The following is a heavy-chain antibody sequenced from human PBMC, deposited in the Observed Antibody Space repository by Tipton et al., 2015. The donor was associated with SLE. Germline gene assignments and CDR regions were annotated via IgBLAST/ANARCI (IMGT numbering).Heavy chain of an antibody. Sequence: TLSLTCAVYGGSFSGYYWSWIRQPPGKGLELIGEINHSGSTNYNPSLKSRVTISVDTAKTQFSLKLSSVTAAATAVSYCARGLVGGGGFDYWGQGTRVTVSS. V-gene: IGHV4-34*01. CDR2: INHSGST. CDR3: ARGLVGGGGFDY. CDR1: GGSFSGYY. D-gene: IGHD3-16*01. J-gene: IGHJ4*02.